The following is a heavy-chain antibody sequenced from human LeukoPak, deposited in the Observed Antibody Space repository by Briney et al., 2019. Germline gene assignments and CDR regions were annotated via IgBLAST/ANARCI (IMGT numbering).Heavy chain of an antibody. CDR3: ARKSRATSYFDY. V-gene: IGHV1-2*02. D-gene: IGHD6-13*01. J-gene: IGHJ4*02. CDR1: GYTFTGFY. Sequence: ASVKVSCKASGYTFTGFYMRWVRQAPGQGLEWMGWINPNSGGTNYVQKFQGRVTMTRDTSISTAYMELSRLRSDDTAVYYCARKSRATSYFDYWGQGTLVTVSS. CDR2: INPNSGGT.